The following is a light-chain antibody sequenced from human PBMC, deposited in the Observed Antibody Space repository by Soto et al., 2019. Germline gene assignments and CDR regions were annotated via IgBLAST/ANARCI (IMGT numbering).Light chain of an antibody. Sequence: QSVLTQPPSVSGAPGQRVTISCTGSSSNIGAGYDVHWYQQLPGTAPKLLIYGNSNRPSGVPDRFSGSKSGTSASLAITGLQAEDEADYYCQSYDSSLSGLFGTGT. CDR2: GNS. CDR3: QSYDSSLSGL. CDR1: SSNIGAGYD. V-gene: IGLV1-40*01. J-gene: IGLJ1*01.